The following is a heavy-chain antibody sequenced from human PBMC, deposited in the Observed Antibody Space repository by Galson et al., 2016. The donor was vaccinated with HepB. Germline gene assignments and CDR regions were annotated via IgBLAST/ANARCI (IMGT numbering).Heavy chain of an antibody. D-gene: IGHD4-11*01. J-gene: IGHJ4*02. CDR1: GGSISSGGYS. CDR2: IYHTGST. Sequence: TLSLTCAVSGGSISSGGYSWNWIRQPPGKGLEWIGYIYHTGSTYYNPSLQSRVTMSVDGSNNQFSLRPSSVTAADTAIYYCARHGPVTTHFYWGQGTLVTVSS. CDR3: ARHGPVTTHFY. V-gene: IGHV4-30-2*01.